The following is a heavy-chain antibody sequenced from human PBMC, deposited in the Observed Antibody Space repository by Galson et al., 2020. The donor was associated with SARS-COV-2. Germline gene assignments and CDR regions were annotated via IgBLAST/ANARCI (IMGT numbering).Heavy chain of an antibody. Sequence: SETLSLTCAVYGGSFSGYYWSWIRQPPGKGLAWIGEINHSGSTNYNPSLKSRVTISVDTSKNQFSRKLSSVTAADTAVYYCARGLPGIVDYWGQGTLVTVSS. CDR2: INHSGST. J-gene: IGHJ4*02. CDR1: GGSFSGYY. CDR3: ARGLPGIVDY. V-gene: IGHV4-34*01. D-gene: IGHD3-10*01.